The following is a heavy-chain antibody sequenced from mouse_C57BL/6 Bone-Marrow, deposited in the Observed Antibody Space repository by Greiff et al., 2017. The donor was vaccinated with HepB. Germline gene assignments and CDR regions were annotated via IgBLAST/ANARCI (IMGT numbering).Heavy chain of an antibody. CDR1: GYTFTSYW. CDR3: ARNGNYEEVFDF. V-gene: IGHV1-52*01. J-gene: IGHJ2*01. D-gene: IGHD2-1*01. Sequence: QVQLQQSGAELVRPGSSVKLSCKASGYTFTSYWMHWVKQRPIQGLEWIGNIDPSDSETHYNQKFKDKATLTVDKSSSTAYMQLSSLTSEDSAVYYCARNGNYEEVFDFWGQGTTLTVSS. CDR2: IDPSDSET.